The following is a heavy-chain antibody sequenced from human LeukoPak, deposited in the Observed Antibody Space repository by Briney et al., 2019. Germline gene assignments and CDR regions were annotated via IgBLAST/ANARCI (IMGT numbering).Heavy chain of an antibody. V-gene: IGHV4-59*01. CDR2: MYYSGST. D-gene: IGHD1-26*01. CDR1: GASISRYY. J-gene: IGHJ4*02. Sequence: PSETLSLTCTVSGASISRYYWSWIRQPPGKGLEWIGYMYYSGSTNYNPSLKSRVTISIDTSKNQFSLNLTSVTAADTAVYYCASRPKGGATYFDYWGQGTLVTVSS. CDR3: ASRPKGGATYFDY.